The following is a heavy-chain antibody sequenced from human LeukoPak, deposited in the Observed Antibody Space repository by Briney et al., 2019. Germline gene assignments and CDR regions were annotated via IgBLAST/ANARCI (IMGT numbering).Heavy chain of an antibody. Sequence: GGSLRLSCAASGSSWMHWVRQAPGKGLVWVSHINSDGSWTSYADSVKGRFTISKDNAKNTVYLQMNNLRAEDTAVYYCVSFYETYWGRGTLVTVSS. CDR3: VSFYETY. V-gene: IGHV3-74*01. CDR1: GSSW. D-gene: IGHD2/OR15-2a*01. J-gene: IGHJ4*02. CDR2: INSDGSWT.